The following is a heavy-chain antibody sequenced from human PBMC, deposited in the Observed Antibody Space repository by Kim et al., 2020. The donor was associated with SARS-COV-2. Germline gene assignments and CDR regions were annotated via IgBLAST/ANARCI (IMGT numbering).Heavy chain of an antibody. J-gene: IGHJ4*02. Sequence: SETLSLTCTVSGGSISSSSYYWGWIRQPPGKGLEWIGSIYYSGSTYYNPSLKSRVTISVDTSKNQFSLKLSSVTAADTAVYYCARRTRGYSYGLSSDYWGQGTLVTVSS. V-gene: IGHV4-39*01. CDR1: GGSISSSSYY. CDR3: ARRTRGYSYGLSSDY. D-gene: IGHD5-18*01. CDR2: IYYSGST.